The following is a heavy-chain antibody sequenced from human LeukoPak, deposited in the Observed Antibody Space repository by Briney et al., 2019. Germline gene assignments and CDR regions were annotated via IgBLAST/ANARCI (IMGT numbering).Heavy chain of an antibody. CDR2: ISVGAEYI. D-gene: IGHD3-3*01. Sequence: GGSLILSCAASGYTFSTYVMNWFRQAPGKGLEWVSTISVGAEYIFYADSVKGRFTISRDDSNNALYLQMHSLRAEDTALYYCASGPPFLKYFEYWGQGTLVTVSS. CDR1: GYTFSTYV. J-gene: IGHJ4*02. CDR3: ASGPPFLKYFEY. V-gene: IGHV3-23*01.